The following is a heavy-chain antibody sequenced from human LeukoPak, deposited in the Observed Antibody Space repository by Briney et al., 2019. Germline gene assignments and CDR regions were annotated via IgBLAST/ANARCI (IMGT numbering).Heavy chain of an antibody. CDR3: ARAGVAARVLNYYYYMDV. J-gene: IGHJ6*03. CDR2: ISYDGSNK. CDR1: GFTFSSYA. D-gene: IGHD6-6*01. V-gene: IGHV3-30-3*01. Sequence: GGSLRLSCAASGFTFSSYAMHWVRQAPGKGLEWVAVISYDGSNKYYADSVKGRFTISRDNSKNTLYLQMNSLRAEDTAVYYCARAGVAARVLNYYYYMDVWGKGTTVTVSS.